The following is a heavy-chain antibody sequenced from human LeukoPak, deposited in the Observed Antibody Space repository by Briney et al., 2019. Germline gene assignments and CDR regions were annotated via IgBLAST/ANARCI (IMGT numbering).Heavy chain of an antibody. J-gene: IGHJ4*02. D-gene: IGHD3-10*01. CDR3: ARYYGLGSSDY. CDR1: GGSISSGSYY. Sequence: ETLSLTCTVSGGSISSGSYYWSWIRQPAGKGLEWVANIKQDGSEKYYVDSVKGRFTISRDNAKNSLYLQMSSLRVEDTAIYYCARYYGLGSSDYWGQGTLVTVSS. CDR2: IKQDGSEK. V-gene: IGHV3-7*01.